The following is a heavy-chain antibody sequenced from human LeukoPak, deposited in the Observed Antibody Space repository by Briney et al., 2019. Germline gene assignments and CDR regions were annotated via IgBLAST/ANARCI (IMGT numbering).Heavy chain of an antibody. D-gene: IGHD3-10*02. J-gene: IGHJ4*02. V-gene: IGHV4-31*03. CDR2: IYYSGST. CDR3: GRLSYVRGIDY. Sequence: SETLSLTCTVSGGSISSGGYYWSWIRQHPGKGLEWIGYIYYSGSTYYNPSLKSRVTISADTSKNQFSLKLSSVTAADTAVHYCGRLSYVRGIDYWGQGTLVTVSS. CDR1: GGSISSGGYY.